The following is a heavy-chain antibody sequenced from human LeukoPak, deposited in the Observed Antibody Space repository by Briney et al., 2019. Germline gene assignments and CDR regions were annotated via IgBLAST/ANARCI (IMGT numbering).Heavy chain of an antibody. CDR3: ARVNYYDSSGYYYLDY. CDR2: IYHSGST. V-gene: IGHV4-4*02. D-gene: IGHD3-22*01. CDR1: GGSISSSNW. Sequence: SETLSLTCAVSGGSISSSNWWSWVRQPPGKGLEWIGEIYHSGSTNYNPSLKSRVTISVDKSKNQFSLKLSSVTAADTAVYYCARVNYYDSSGYYYLDYWGQGTLVAVSS. J-gene: IGHJ4*02.